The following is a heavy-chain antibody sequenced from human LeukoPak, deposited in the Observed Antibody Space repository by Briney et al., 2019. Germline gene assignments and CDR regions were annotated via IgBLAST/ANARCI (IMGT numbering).Heavy chain of an antibody. Sequence: PGGSLRLSCAASGFTFSSYSMNWVRQAPGKGLEWVSGISWNSGSIGYADSVKGRFTISRDNAKNSLYLQMNSLRAEDTALYYCAKGARRYLWFGESDFDYWGQGTLVTVSS. CDR3: AKGARRYLWFGESDFDY. J-gene: IGHJ4*02. CDR1: GFTFSSYS. CDR2: ISWNSGSI. V-gene: IGHV3-9*01. D-gene: IGHD3-10*01.